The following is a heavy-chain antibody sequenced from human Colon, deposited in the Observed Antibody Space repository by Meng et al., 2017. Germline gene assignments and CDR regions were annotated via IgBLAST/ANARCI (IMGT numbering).Heavy chain of an antibody. Sequence: QWQSPGWGPGPRKPPQTLSPTCTFPGCPTSSGGLSWSWIRQHPGKGLEWIGYIYYSGSTYYNPSLRSRVAISIDTSKNQFSLKLTSVTAADTAVYFCARTNYGDYNWFDPWGQGTLVTVSS. J-gene: IGHJ5*02. D-gene: IGHD4-17*01. CDR2: IYYSGST. CDR1: GCPTSSGGLS. V-gene: IGHV4-31*03. CDR3: ARTNYGDYNWFDP.